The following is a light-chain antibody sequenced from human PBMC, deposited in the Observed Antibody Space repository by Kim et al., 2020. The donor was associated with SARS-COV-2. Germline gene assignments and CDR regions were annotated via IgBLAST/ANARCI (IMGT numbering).Light chain of an antibody. CDR3: QSYDTDNQGV. Sequence: KTVTIACTRSSGSMADNHVQWYQQRPGSAPANVMFEDDQRPSGVPDRFSGSIDRSSNSASLTISGLRTEDEADYYCQSYDTDNQGVFGGRTQLTVL. J-gene: IGLJ3*02. CDR1: SGSMADNH. CDR2: EDD. V-gene: IGLV6-57*03.